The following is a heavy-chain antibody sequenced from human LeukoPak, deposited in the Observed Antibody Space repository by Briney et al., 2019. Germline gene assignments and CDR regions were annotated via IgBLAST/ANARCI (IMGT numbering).Heavy chain of an antibody. CDR1: GFTFSDYH. J-gene: IGHJ6*02. CDR3: ARDTQIFSAIKNFHYYGMDV. Sequence: PGGSLRLSCAASGFTFSDYHMNWIRQAPGKGLEWIGSIYYSGSTYYNPSLKSRVTISVDTSKNQFSLKLSSVTVADTGVYYCARDTQIFSAIKNFHYYGMDVWGQGTTVTVSS. CDR2: IYYSGST. V-gene: IGHV4-38-2*02.